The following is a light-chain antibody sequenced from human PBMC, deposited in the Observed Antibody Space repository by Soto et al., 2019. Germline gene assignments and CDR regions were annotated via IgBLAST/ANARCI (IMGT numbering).Light chain of an antibody. CDR3: QQYNNWPRT. J-gene: IGKJ1*01. Sequence: EVMMTQSPATVSVAPGERSTLSCRASQSVSRSNLAWYQQKPGQAPRLLIYGAFKRATGIPDGFSGSGSGTDFTLTISSLQFQDFAVYYCQQYNNWPRTFGQGTKVDIK. CDR1: QSVSRSN. V-gene: IGKV3D-15*01. CDR2: GAF.